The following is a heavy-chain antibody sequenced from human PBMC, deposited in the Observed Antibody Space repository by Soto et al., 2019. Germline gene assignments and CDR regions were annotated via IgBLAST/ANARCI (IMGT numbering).Heavy chain of an antibody. J-gene: IGHJ6*03. CDR3: AKAGYCSGGSCRLYYYMDV. CDR1: GFTFSSYA. V-gene: IGHV3-23*01. D-gene: IGHD2-15*01. Sequence: GGSLRLSCAASGFTFSSYAMSWVRQAPGKGLEWVSAISGSGGSTYYADSVKGRFTISRDNSKNTLYLQMNSLRAEDTAVYYCAKAGYCSGGSCRLYYYMDVWGKGTTVTVSS. CDR2: ISGSGGST.